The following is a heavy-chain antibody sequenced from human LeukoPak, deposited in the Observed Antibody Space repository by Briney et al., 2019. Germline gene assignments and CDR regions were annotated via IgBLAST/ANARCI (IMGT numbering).Heavy chain of an antibody. CDR3: ASGETIVGAIDY. Sequence: SVKVSCKASGYTFTSYAISWVRQAPGQGLEWMGRIIPILGIANYAQKFQGRVTITADKSTSTAYMELSSLRSEDTAVYYCASGETIVGAIDYWGQGTLVTVSS. CDR1: GYTFTSYA. J-gene: IGHJ4*02. CDR2: IIPILGIA. V-gene: IGHV1-69*04. D-gene: IGHD1-26*01.